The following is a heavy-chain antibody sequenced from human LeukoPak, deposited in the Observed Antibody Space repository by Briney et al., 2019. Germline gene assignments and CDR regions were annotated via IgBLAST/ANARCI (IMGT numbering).Heavy chain of an antibody. CDR2: ISSSGSTI. D-gene: IGHD4-17*01. J-gene: IGHJ4*02. V-gene: IGHV3-48*03. CDR3: ACGDYYFDY. Sequence: GGSLRLSCAASGFTFSSYEMNWVRQAPGKGLEWVSYISSSGSTIYYADSVKGRFTISRDNAKNSLYLQMNSLRAEDTAAYYCACGDYYFDYWGQGTLVTVSS. CDR1: GFTFSSYE.